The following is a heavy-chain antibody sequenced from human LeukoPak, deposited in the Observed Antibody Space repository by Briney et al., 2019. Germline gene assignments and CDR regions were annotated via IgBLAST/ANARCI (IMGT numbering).Heavy chain of an antibody. J-gene: IGHJ4*02. D-gene: IGHD1-26*01. CDR3: ARSRYTGSHFDY. V-gene: IGHV3-74*01. CDR2: INSDGSSL. CDR1: GFTFSSYW. Sequence: GGSLRLSCAASGFTFSSYWVQWVRQAPGKGLVWISHINSDGSSLSYADSVKGRFTISRDNAKNTVYLQMNSLRAEDTAVYYCARSRYTGSHFDYWGQGTLVTVSS.